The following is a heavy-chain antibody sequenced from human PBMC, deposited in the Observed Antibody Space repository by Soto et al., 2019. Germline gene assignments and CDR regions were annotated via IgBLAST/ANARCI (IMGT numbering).Heavy chain of an antibody. CDR1: GYIFSSYW. J-gene: IGHJ4*02. CDR3: ARSLPRMRRFLFDY. D-gene: IGHD2-15*01. Sequence: PGASLKISCKGSGYIFSSYWIGWVRLMPGKGLEWMGIVYPGDSDTRYSPSFQGQVTISADKSISTAYLQWSSLTASDAAMYYCARSLPRMRRFLFDYWGLGTLVTVSS. CDR2: VYPGDSDT. V-gene: IGHV5-51*01.